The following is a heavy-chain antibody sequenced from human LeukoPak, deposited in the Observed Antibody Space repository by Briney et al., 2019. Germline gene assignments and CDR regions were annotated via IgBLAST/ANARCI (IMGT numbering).Heavy chain of an antibody. D-gene: IGHD4-17*01. CDR3: AKIGDYDYWYFDL. CDR2: ISGSGGST. Sequence: GGSLRLSCAASGFTFNSYAMSWVRQAPGKGLEWVSAISGSGGSTYYADSVKGRFTISRDNSKNTLYLQMNSLRAEDTAVYYCAKIGDYDYWYFDLWGRGTLVTVSS. CDR1: GFTFNSYA. V-gene: IGHV3-23*01. J-gene: IGHJ2*01.